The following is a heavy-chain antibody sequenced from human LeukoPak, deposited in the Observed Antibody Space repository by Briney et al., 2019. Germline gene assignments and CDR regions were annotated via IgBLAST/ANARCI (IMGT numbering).Heavy chain of an antibody. Sequence: GASVKVSCKASGYTFTSYDINWVRQATGQGLEWVGWMSPNSGNTGYAQKFQGRVTMTRNTSISTAYMELSSLRSEVTAVYYCATTTAMVTGAFDIWGQGTMVTVSS. CDR2: MSPNSGNT. V-gene: IGHV1-8*01. CDR3: ATTTAMVTGAFDI. CDR1: GYTFTSYD. J-gene: IGHJ3*02. D-gene: IGHD5-18*01.